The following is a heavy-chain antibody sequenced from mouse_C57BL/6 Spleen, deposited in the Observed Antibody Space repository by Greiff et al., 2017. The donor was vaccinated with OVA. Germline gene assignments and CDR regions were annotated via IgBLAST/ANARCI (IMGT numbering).Heavy chain of an antibody. D-gene: IGHD1-1*01. Sequence: QVQLQQSGPELVKPGASVKISCKASGYAFSSSWMNWVKQRPGQGLEWIGRIYPGDGDTNYNGKFTGKATLTADKSSNTAYMQLSSLTAEDSAVYGCARMEVITTVVATPFDDWGKGTTFTVSS. J-gene: IGHJ2*01. CDR1: GYAFSSSW. CDR2: IYPGDGDT. CDR3: ARMEVITTVVATPFDD. V-gene: IGHV1-82*01.